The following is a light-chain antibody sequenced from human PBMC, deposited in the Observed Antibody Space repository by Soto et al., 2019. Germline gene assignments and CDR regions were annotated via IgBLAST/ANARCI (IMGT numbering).Light chain of an antibody. V-gene: IGLV2-8*01. J-gene: IGLJ3*02. CDR1: SSDVGGDNY. Sequence: QSALTQPPSASGSPGQSVTISCTGTSSDVGGDNYVYWYQQYPGRAPKLMIYEVTKRPSGVPDRFSGSKSGNTASLTVSGLQSEDEADYYCSSYAASNNIYVVFGGGTQLTVL. CDR2: EVT. CDR3: SSYAASNNIYVV.